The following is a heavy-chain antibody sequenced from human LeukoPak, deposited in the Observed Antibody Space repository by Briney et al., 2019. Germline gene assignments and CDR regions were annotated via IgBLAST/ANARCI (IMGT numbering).Heavy chain of an antibody. J-gene: IGHJ4*02. CDR1: GFTFDDYA. D-gene: IGHD5-12*01. CDR2: ISWNSGSI. Sequence: GGSLRLSCAASGFTFDDYAMHWVRQAPGKGLEWVPGISWNSGSIGYADSVKGRFTISRDNAKNSLYLQMNSLRAEDTALYYCAKSIGIVDGYYFDYWGQGTLVTVSS. CDR3: AKSIGIVDGYYFDY. V-gene: IGHV3-9*01.